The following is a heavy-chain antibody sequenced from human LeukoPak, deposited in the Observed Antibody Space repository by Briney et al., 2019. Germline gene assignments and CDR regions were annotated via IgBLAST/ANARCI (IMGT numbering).Heavy chain of an antibody. V-gene: IGHV3-48*01. D-gene: IGHD3-22*01. CDR1: GFIFSAYS. CDR3: ARNQEIDYYDSSGFYWGVEY. CDR2: ISGGGGTI. J-gene: IGHJ4*02. Sequence: GGSLRLSCAASGFIFSAYSMNRVSQAPGKGLEWVSFISGGGGTIYYADSVKGRFTISRDNAKNSLHLQMDSLRVEDTAVYYCARNQEIDYYDSSGFYWGVEYWGQGTLVTVSS.